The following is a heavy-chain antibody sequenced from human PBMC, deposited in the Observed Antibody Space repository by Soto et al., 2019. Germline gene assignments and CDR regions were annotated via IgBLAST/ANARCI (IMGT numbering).Heavy chain of an antibody. Sequence: GASVKVSCKASGYTFTNYAIHWVRQAPGQRLEWMGWINTSNGNTKYSQKFQDRVTITRDTSASTAYMELSSLRSEDTAVYYCAKERTITYGMDVWGQGTTVTVSS. J-gene: IGHJ6*02. D-gene: IGHD3-3*01. CDR1: GYTFTNYA. CDR2: INTSNGNT. CDR3: AKERTITYGMDV. V-gene: IGHV1-3*04.